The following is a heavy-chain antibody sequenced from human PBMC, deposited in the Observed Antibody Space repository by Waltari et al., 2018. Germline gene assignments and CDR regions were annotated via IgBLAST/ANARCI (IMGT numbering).Heavy chain of an antibody. J-gene: IGHJ4*02. CDR2: IRGGGGTT. CDR3: AKDRGYFDWLILDY. CDR1: GFTLSSYA. D-gene: IGHD3-9*01. V-gene: IGHV3-23*01. Sequence: EVQLLESGGGLVQPGGSLRLSCSASGFTLSSYAMSCVRQAPGQGVEWVSRIRGGGGTTYYADSVKGRFTISRDNSKNTLYLQMNSLRADDTAVYYCAKDRGYFDWLILDYWGQGTLVTVSS.